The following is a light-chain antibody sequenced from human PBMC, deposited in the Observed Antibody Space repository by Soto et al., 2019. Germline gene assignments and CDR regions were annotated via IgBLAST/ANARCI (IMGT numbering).Light chain of an antibody. CDR1: QSVSSY. V-gene: IGKV3-20*01. Sequence: EIVLTQSPGTLSLSPGERATLSCRASQSVSSYLAWYQQKPGQAPRLLIYGASSRATGIPDRFSGSGSGTDFTLTISRLEPEDFAVYYCQQYGSPLITFGQGTRLEIK. J-gene: IGKJ5*01. CDR3: QQYGSPLIT. CDR2: GAS.